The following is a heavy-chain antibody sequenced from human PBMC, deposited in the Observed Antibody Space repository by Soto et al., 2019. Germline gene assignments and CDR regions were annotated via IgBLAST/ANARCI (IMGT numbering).Heavy chain of an antibody. CDR3: AKEYGPAAPYYFDY. J-gene: IGHJ4*02. V-gene: IGHV3-9*01. Sequence: GGSLRLSCAASGFTFDDYAMHWVRQAPGKGLEWVSGISWNSGSIGYADSVKGRFTISRDNAKNSLYLQMNSLRAEDTALYYCAKEYGPAAPYYFDYWGQGTLVTVSS. CDR1: GFTFDDYA. D-gene: IGHD2-2*01. CDR2: ISWNSGSI.